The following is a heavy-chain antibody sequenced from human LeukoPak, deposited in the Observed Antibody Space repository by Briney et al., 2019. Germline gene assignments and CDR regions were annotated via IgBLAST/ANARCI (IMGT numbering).Heavy chain of an antibody. Sequence: PGGSLRLSCAASGFTFSSYGMHWVRQAPGKGLEWVAFIRYDGSNKYYADSVKGRFTISRDNAKNSLYLQMNSLRAEDMALYYCAKGRVYDDSWFDPWGQGTLVTVSS. V-gene: IGHV3-30*02. CDR1: GFTFSSYG. CDR2: IRYDGSNK. J-gene: IGHJ5*02. CDR3: AKGRVYDDSWFDP. D-gene: IGHD3-9*01.